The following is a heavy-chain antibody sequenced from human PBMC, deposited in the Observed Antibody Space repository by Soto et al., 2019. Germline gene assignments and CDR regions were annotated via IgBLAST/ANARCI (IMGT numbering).Heavy chain of an antibody. J-gene: IGHJ3*02. V-gene: IGHV3-9*01. CDR2: ISWNSGSI. Sequence: EVQLVESGGGLVQPGRSLRLSCAASGFTFDDYAMHWVRQAPGKGLEWVSGISWNSGSIGYADSVKGRFTISRDNAKNSLYLPMNSLRAEDTALYYCAKGQWLDAFDIWGQGTMVTVSS. CDR3: AKGQWLDAFDI. CDR1: GFTFDDYA. D-gene: IGHD6-19*01.